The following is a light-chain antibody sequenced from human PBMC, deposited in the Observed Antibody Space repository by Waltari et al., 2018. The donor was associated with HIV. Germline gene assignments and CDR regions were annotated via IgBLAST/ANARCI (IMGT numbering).Light chain of an antibody. CDR2: EVS. CDR1: SSDVGGYNY. Sequence: QSALTQPASVSGSPGQSLTLSCTGTSSDVGGYNYVSWYQQHPGKAPKLMIYEVSNRPSGVSNRFSGSKSGNTASLTISGLQAEDESAYYCSSYTSSSTVVFGGGTKLTVL. CDR3: SSYTSSSTVV. J-gene: IGLJ2*01. V-gene: IGLV2-14*01.